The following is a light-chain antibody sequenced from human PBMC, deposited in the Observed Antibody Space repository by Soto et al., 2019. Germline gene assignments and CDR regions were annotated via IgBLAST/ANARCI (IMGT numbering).Light chain of an antibody. CDR2: KAS. CDR1: QSISTW. J-gene: IGKJ4*01. CDR3: QQYNTCPLS. Sequence: DIQMTQSPSTLSASVGDRVTFTCRASQSISTWLAWYQQKPGKAPKLLIYKASSLEGGVPSRFSGGGSGTDFNITISTLQPDDFATYYCQQYNTCPLSFGGGTTVEIK. V-gene: IGKV1-5*03.